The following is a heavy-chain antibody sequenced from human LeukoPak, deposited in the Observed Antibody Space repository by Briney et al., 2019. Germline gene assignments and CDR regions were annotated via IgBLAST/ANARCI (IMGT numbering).Heavy chain of an antibody. CDR3: ARGRYSGYDY. CDR1: GYTRTELA. V-gene: IGHV1-8*01. CDR2: MNPNSGNT. Sequence: ASVKVSCKVSGYTRTELAIHWVRQATGQGLEWMGWMNPNSGNTGYAQKFQGRVTMTRNTSISTAYMELSSLRSEDTAVYYCARGRYSGYDYWGQGTLVTVSS. J-gene: IGHJ4*02. D-gene: IGHD5-12*01.